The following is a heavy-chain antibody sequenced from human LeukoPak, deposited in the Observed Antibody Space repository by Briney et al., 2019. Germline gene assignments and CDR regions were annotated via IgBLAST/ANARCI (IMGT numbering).Heavy chain of an antibody. CDR3: ARGGRWLQFSFFDY. V-gene: IGHV3-9*01. CDR1: GFTFDDYA. D-gene: IGHD5-24*01. Sequence: LRLSCAASGFTFDDYAMHWVRQAPGKGLEWISGISWNSGSIGYADSVKGRFTISRDNAKNTLYLQMNSLRAEDTAVYYCARGGRWLQFSFFDYWGQGTLVTVSS. CDR2: ISWNSGSI. J-gene: IGHJ4*02.